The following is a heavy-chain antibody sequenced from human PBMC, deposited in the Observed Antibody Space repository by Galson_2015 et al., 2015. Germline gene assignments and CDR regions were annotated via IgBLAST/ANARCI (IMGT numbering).Heavy chain of an antibody. V-gene: IGHV1-18*04. Sequence: SVKVSCKASGYTFTSYGISWVRQAPGQGLEWMGWISAYNGNTNYAQKLQGRVTKTTDTSTSTAYMELRSLRSDDTAVYYCARGLFLGGIAARRGWFDPWGQGTLVTVSS. CDR3: ARGLFLGGIAARRGWFDP. CDR1: GYTFTSYG. J-gene: IGHJ5*02. D-gene: IGHD6-6*01. CDR2: ISAYNGNT.